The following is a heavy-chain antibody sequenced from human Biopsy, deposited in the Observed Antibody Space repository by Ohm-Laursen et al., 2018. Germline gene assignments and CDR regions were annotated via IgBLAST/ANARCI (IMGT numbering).Heavy chain of an antibody. CDR1: GGPFSNYA. Sequence: SVKVSCKVSGGPFSNYAFSWVRQAPGQGLEWVGRIVPILGHLNYAQRFQGRVSITADKSTTYVYMELSRLTSGDTAVYYCAADADGYYTQFDYWGPGTLVTVSS. CDR2: IVPILGHL. V-gene: IGHV1-69*04. J-gene: IGHJ4*02. CDR3: AADADGYYTQFDY. D-gene: IGHD3-3*01.